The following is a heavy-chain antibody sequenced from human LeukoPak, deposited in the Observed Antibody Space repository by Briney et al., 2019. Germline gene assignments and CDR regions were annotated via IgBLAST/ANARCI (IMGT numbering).Heavy chain of an antibody. D-gene: IGHD3-22*01. J-gene: IGHJ4*02. V-gene: IGHV4-34*01. CDR3: ARRRYYDSSFDY. CDR2: INHSGST. CDR1: GGSFSGYY. Sequence: SETLSLTCAVYGGSFSGYYWSWIRQPPGKGLEWIGEINHSGSTNYNPSLKSRVTISVDTSKNQFSLKLSSVTAADTAAYYCARRRYYDSSFDYWGQGTLVTVSS.